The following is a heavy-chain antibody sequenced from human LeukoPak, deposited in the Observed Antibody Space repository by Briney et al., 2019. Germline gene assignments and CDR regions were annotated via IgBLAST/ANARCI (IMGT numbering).Heavy chain of an antibody. CDR2: IYYSGST. V-gene: IGHV4-39*01. J-gene: IGHJ4*02. CDR1: GGSISSSSYY. CDR3: ASVIRSDSGSSG. Sequence: PSETLSLTCTVSGGSISSSSYYWGWIRQPPGKGLEWIGSIYYSGSTYYNPSLKSRVTISVDTSKNQFSLKLSSVTAADTAVYYCASVIRSDSGSSGWGQGTLVTVSS. D-gene: IGHD1-26*01.